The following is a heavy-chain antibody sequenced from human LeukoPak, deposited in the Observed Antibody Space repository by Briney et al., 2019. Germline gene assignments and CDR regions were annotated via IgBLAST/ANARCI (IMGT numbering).Heavy chain of an antibody. J-gene: IGHJ4*02. CDR3: ARGHSSSWYVFDH. V-gene: IGHV1-8*02. CDR1: GGTFSSYA. CDR2: MTPKSGNT. Sequence: APVKVSCKASGGTFSSYAISWVRQAPGQGLEWLRWMTPKSGNTGYAQKFQGRVTMTRNTSISTAYMELSSLRSEDTAVYYCARGHSSSWYVFDHWGQGTLVTVSS. D-gene: IGHD6-13*01.